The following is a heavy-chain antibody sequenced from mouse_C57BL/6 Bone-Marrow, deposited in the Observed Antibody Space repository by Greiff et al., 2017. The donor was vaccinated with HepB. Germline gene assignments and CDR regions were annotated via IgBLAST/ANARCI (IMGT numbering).Heavy chain of an antibody. J-gene: IGHJ3*01. CDR1: GFAFSSYG. CDR3: ASELRLPACFAY. Sequence: EVQLVESGGDLVKPGGSLKLSCAASGFAFSSYGMSWVRQTPDKRLEWVATISSVGSYTYYPDSVKGRFTISRDNAKNTLYLQMSSLKSEDTAMYYCASELRLPACFAYWGQGTLVTVSA. V-gene: IGHV5-6*01. CDR2: ISSVGSYT. D-gene: IGHD3-2*02.